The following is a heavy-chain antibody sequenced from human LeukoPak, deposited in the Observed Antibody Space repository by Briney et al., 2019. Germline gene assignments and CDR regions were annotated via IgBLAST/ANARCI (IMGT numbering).Heavy chain of an antibody. D-gene: IGHD6-6*01. Sequence: GASVKVSCKASGGTFGSYSITWVQQTPGQGLGWMGGIIPMFDKTNYAQKFLGRLTITADESTTTAYMELNSLGSQDTGIYYCAREAAYSGSSSQASFYFDYWGQGTLVTVSS. V-gene: IGHV1-69*13. CDR1: GGTFGSYS. CDR2: IIPMFDKT. CDR3: AREAAYSGSSSQASFYFDY. J-gene: IGHJ4*02.